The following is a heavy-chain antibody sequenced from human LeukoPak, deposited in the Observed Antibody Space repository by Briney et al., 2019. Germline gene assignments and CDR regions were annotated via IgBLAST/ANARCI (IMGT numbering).Heavy chain of an antibody. D-gene: IGHD2-2*01. Sequence: SETLSLTCAVYGGSFSGYHWSWIRQPPGKGLEWIGEINHSGSTNYNPSLKSRVTISVDTSKNQFSLKLSSVTAADTAVYYCARRYCSSTSCYDIYYMDVWGKGTTVTVSS. V-gene: IGHV4-34*01. J-gene: IGHJ6*03. CDR3: ARRYCSSTSCYDIYYMDV. CDR1: GGSFSGYH. CDR2: INHSGST.